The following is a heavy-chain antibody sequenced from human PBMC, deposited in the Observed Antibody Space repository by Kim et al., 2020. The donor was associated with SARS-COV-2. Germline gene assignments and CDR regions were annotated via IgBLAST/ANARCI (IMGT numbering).Heavy chain of an antibody. J-gene: IGHJ5*02. CDR3: AAYCSSTSCSNWFDP. V-gene: IGHV4-34*01. CDR1: GGSFSGYY. D-gene: IGHD2-2*01. CDR2: INHSGST. Sequence: SETLSLTCAVYGGSFSGYYWSWIRQPPGKGLEWIGEINHSGSTNYNPSLKSRVTISVDTSKNQFSLKLSSVTAADTAVYYCAAYCSSTSCSNWFDPWGQG.